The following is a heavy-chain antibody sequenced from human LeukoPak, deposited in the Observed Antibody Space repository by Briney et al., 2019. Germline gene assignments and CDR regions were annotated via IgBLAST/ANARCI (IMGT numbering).Heavy chain of an antibody. CDR3: ARDLIAAAGRWGYFDY. J-gene: IGHJ4*02. V-gene: IGHV1-69*04. D-gene: IGHD6-13*01. CDR1: GGTFSSYA. CDR2: IIPILGIA. Sequence: GASVKVSCKASGGTFSSYAISWVRQAPGQGLEWMGRIIPILGIANYAQKFQGRVTITADKSTSTAYMELSSLRSEDTAVYYCARDLIAAAGRWGYFDYWGQGTLVTVSS.